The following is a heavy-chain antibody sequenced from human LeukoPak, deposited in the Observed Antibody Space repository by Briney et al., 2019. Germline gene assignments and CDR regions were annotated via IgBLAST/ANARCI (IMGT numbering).Heavy chain of an antibody. V-gene: IGHV3-53*01. D-gene: IGHD5-24*01. CDR2: FYRGDST. CDR1: GFTVSSSY. CDR3: AKARDGYNDDAFDI. J-gene: IGHJ3*02. Sequence: GGSLRLSCAASGFTVSSSYMYWVRQAPGKGLEWVSFFYRGDSTYYAESVRGRFTISRDNSKNALYLQMNSLRAEDTAVYYCAKARDGYNDDAFDIWGQGTMVTVSS.